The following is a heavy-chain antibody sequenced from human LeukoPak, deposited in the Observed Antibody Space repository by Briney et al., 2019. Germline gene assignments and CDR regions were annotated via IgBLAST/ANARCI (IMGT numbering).Heavy chain of an antibody. V-gene: IGHV1-2*02. CDR3: ARANCSSTSCQPNY. J-gene: IGHJ4*02. CDR2: INPNTGGT. Sequence: ASVRVSCKASGYIFTAYYIHWVRQAPGQGLEWMGWINPNTGGTNYTQKFQGRVTMTRDTSTSTVYMELSSLRSEDTAVYYCARANCSSTSCQPNYWGQGTLVTVSS. CDR1: GYIFTAYY. D-gene: IGHD2-2*01.